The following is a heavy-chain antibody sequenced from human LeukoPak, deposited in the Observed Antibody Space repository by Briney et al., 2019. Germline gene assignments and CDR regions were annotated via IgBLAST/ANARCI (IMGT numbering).Heavy chain of an antibody. Sequence: PGGSLRLSCAASGFTFSDYYMSWIRQAPGKGLEWVSYISSSSSYTNYADSVKGRFTISRDNPKNSQYLQVNSLRAEDTAVYYCASTRRYSGYDYDYWGQGTLVTVSS. CDR2: ISSSSSYT. CDR1: GFTFSDYY. J-gene: IGHJ4*02. V-gene: IGHV3-11*03. D-gene: IGHD5-12*01. CDR3: ASTRRYSGYDYDY.